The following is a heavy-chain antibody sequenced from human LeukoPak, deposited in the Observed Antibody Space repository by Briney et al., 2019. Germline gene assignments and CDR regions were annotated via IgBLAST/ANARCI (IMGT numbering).Heavy chain of an antibody. CDR2: ISGDGSSA. CDR3: AKDKGYSFAFSSGLDV. V-gene: IGHV3-43*02. CDR1: GSTFDDYA. J-gene: IGHJ6*02. D-gene: IGHD5-18*01. Sequence: AGGSLRLSCAASGSTFDDYAMQWVCQAPGKGLEWVSLISGDGSSAYADSVKGRFTISRDNSRDSLYLQMNSLRTEDSALYYCAKDKGYSFAFSSGLDVWGQGTTVTVSS.